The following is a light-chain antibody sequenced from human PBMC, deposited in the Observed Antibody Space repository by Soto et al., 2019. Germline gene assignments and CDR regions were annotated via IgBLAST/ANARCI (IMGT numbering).Light chain of an antibody. CDR3: CSYAGSATVL. J-gene: IGLJ2*01. CDR1: RSDIGRYNY. V-gene: IGLV2-14*01. CDR2: EVT. Sequence: QSVLAQPASVSGSPGQSITISCTGTRSDIGRYNYVSWYQQHPGEAPKLLIYEVTYRPSGVSARFSGSKSGSTASLTISGLQAEDEADYYCCSYAGSATVLFGGGTKVTVL.